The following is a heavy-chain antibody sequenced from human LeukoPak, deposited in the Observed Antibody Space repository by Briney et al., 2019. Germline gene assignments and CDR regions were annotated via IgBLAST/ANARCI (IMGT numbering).Heavy chain of an antibody. CDR2: ISGSSSYI. J-gene: IGHJ5*02. CDR3: ATLDYDFWSGYYPNWFDP. D-gene: IGHD3-3*01. CDR1: GFTFSSYS. V-gene: IGHV3-21*01. Sequence: GGSLRLSCAASGFTFSSYSMNWVRQAPGKGLEWVSSISGSSSYIYYADSVKGRFTISRDNAKNSLYVKMNSLRAEDTAVYYCATLDYDFWSGYYPNWFDPWGQGTLVTVSS.